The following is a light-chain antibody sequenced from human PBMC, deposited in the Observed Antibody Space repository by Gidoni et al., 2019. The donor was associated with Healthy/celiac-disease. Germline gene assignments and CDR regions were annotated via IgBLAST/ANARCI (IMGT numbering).Light chain of an antibody. CDR3: QQRSNWPPT. J-gene: IGKJ5*01. CDR1: QSVSSY. CDR2: DAS. Sequence: EIVLTQSPATLSLSPGERATLSCRASQSVSSYLAWYQQKPGQAPRLLIYDASNRATGIPARFSGSGSGTDFTLTISSLEPEDFAVYYCQQRSNWPPTFXXXTRLELK. V-gene: IGKV3-11*01.